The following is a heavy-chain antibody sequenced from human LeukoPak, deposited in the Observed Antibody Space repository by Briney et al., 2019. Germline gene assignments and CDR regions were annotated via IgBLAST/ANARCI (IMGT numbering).Heavy chain of an antibody. CDR2: IVVGSGNT. V-gene: IGHV1-58*02. CDR3: AARYDSSGYSFDY. J-gene: IGHJ4*02. Sequence: GASVKVSCKASGFTFTSSAMQWLRQTRGQRLEWIGWIVVGSGNTNYAQKFQERVTITRDMSTSTAYMELSSLRSEDTAVYYCAARYDSSGYSFDYWGQGTLVTVSS. D-gene: IGHD3-22*01. CDR1: GFTFTSSA.